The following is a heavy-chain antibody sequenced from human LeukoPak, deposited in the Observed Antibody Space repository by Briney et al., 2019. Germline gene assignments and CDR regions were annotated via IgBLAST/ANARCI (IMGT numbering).Heavy chain of an antibody. Sequence: GGSLRLSCAASGFTFSSYAMHWVRQAPGKGLEWVAFIRYDGSNKYYADSVKGRFTISRDNSKNTLYLQMNSLRAEDTAVYYCAKDVMGYSSSWAHDYWGQGTLVTVSS. J-gene: IGHJ4*02. D-gene: IGHD6-13*01. CDR2: IRYDGSNK. CDR1: GFTFSSYA. V-gene: IGHV3-30*02. CDR3: AKDVMGYSSSWAHDY.